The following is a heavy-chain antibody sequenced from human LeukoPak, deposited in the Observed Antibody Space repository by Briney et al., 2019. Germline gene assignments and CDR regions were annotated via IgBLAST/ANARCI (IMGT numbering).Heavy chain of an antibody. CDR2: ISSSGSTI. CDR3: ARASQGIAAAVDY. J-gene: IGHJ4*02. V-gene: IGHV3-11*04. CDR1: GFTFSDYY. Sequence: GGSLRLPCAASGFTFSDYYMSWIRQAPGKGLEWVSYISSSGSTIYYADSVKGRFTISRDNAKNSLYLQMNSLRAEDTAVYYCARASQGIAAAVDYWGQGTLVTVSS. D-gene: IGHD6-13*01.